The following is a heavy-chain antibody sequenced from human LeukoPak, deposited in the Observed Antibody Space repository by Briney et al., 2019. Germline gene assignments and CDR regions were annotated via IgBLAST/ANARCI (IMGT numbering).Heavy chain of an antibody. CDR3: ARSQGYCSSTSCYRNYYYYYMDV. CDR1: GGSFSGYY. D-gene: IGHD2-2*02. V-gene: IGHV4-34*01. Sequence: SETLSLTCAVYGGSFSGYYWSWIRQPPGKGLEWIGEINHSGSTNYNPSLKSRVTISVDTSKNQFSLKLSSVTAADTAVYYCARSQGYCSSTSCYRNYYYYYMDVWGKGTTVTVSS. J-gene: IGHJ6*03. CDR2: INHSGST.